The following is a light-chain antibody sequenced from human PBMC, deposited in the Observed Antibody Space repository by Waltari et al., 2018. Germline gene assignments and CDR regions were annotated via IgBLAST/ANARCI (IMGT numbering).Light chain of an antibody. J-gene: IGLJ3*02. CDR3: ALYMGSGIWV. Sequence: QTVVTQEPLLSVSPGGTVTLTCSLSSGSFSTTSYATWYHQAPGQAPRTLVYKANARSSGVPDRFSGSILGNTAALTITGAQADDESDYYCALYMGSGIWVFGGGTRLTVL. CDR1: SGSFSTTSY. V-gene: IGLV8-61*01. CDR2: KAN.